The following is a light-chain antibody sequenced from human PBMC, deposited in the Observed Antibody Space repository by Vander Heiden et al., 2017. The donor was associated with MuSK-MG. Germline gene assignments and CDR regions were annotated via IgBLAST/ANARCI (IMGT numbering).Light chain of an antibody. Sequence: EIVLTQSPGTLSLSPGERATLSCRASQSVSSNYLAWFQQKPGQAPRLLIYGASNRATGIPDRFSGSGYGTDFTLTISRREPEDFAVFYCLQYGGSPMYTFGQGTKVEIK. CDR3: LQYGGSPMYT. V-gene: IGKV3-20*01. CDR1: QSVSSNY. CDR2: GAS. J-gene: IGKJ2*01.